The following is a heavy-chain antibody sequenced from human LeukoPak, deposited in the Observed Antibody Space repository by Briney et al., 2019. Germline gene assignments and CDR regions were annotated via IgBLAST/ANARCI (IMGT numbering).Heavy chain of an antibody. CDR3: ARGLFYYYYGMDV. Sequence: KPSETLSLTCDVYGVSFSGYYWSWIRQPPGKGLEWIGEINHSGSTNYNPSLKSRVTLSLDTSKNQFSLNLTSVTAADTAVYYCARGLFYYYYGMDVWGQGTTVTASS. D-gene: IGHD2-21*01. CDR2: INHSGST. CDR1: GVSFSGYY. J-gene: IGHJ6*02. V-gene: IGHV4-34*01.